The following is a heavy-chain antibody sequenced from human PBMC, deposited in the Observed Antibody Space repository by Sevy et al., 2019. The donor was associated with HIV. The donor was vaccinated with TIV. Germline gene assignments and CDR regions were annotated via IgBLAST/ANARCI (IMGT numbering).Heavy chain of an antibody. J-gene: IGHJ4*02. CDR2: IKQDGSEK. V-gene: IGHV3-7*03. CDR1: GFSFSWYW. D-gene: IGHD4-17*01. CDR3: AKPLVVTTTRESDY. Sequence: GGSLRLSCAASGFSFSWYWMSWVRQTPEKGLEWVANIKQDGSEKNYVDSVKGRFTISRDNAKNSLYLQMNSLRAEDTAVYYCAKPLVVTTTRESDYWGQGTLVTVSS.